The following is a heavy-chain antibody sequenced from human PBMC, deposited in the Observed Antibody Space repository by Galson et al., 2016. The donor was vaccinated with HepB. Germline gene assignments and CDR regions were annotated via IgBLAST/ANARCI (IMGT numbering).Heavy chain of an antibody. CDR1: GGSISSGDNS. D-gene: IGHD2-15*01. J-gene: IGHJ4*02. Sequence: TLSLTCAVSGGSISSGDNSWSWIRQPPGKGLEWIGYIHHSGRTYHNPSLKSRVTIPVDRSKNQFSLNLSSVTAADTAVYYCARVVVVATFRWGKKKEEYYFDYWGQGTLVTVSS. CDR3: ARVVVVATFRWGKKKEEYYFDY. CDR2: IHHSGRT. V-gene: IGHV4-30-2*01.